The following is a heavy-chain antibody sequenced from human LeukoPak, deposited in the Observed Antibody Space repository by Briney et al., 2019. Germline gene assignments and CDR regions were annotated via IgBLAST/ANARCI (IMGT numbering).Heavy chain of an antibody. V-gene: IGHV3-30*18. J-gene: IGHJ4*02. CDR3: AKDQWEYCSGGSCYSFDY. CDR1: GFTFSSYG. Sequence: GGSLRLSCAASGFTFSSYGMHWVRQAPGKGLEWVAVISYDGSNKYYADSVKGRFTISRDDSKNTLYLQMNSLRAEDTAVYYCAKDQWEYCSGGSCYSFDYWGQGTLVTVSS. CDR2: ISYDGSNK. D-gene: IGHD2-15*01.